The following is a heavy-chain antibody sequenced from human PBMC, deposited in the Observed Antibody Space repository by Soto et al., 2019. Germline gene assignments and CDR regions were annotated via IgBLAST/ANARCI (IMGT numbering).Heavy chain of an antibody. V-gene: IGHV1-18*01. CDR3: ARDAGGVPAALQSSCSMDV. CDR1: GYTFTSYG. CDR2: ISAYNGNT. Sequence: ASVKVSCKASGYTFTSYGISWVRQAPGQGLEWMGWISAYNGNTNYAQKLQGRVTMTTDTSTSTAYMELRSLRSDDTAVYYCARDAGGVPAALQSSCSMDVSYPAPTVTLSS. J-gene: IGHJ6*02. D-gene: IGHD6-25*01.